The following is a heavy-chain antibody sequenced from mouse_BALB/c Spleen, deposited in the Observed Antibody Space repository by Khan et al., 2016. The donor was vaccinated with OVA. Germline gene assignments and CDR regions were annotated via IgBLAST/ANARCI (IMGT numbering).Heavy chain of an antibody. Sequence: DVQLVESGGGLVQPGGFRKLSCAASGFTFSSFGMHWVRQAPKKGLEWVAYMSSGSSTIYYVDTVKGRFTISRDNPKNTLFLQMTSLRSEDTAMYYCARSGGNFHWYFDVWGAGTSVTVSS. J-gene: IGHJ1*01. CDR3: ARSGGNFHWYFDV. V-gene: IGHV5-17*02. CDR2: MSSGSSTI. D-gene: IGHD2-1*01. CDR1: GFTFSSFG.